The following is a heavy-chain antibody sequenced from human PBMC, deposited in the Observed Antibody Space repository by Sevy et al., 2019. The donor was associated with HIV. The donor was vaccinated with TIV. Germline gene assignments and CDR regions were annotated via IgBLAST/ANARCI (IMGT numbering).Heavy chain of an antibody. V-gene: IGHV3-64*01. D-gene: IGHD3-22*01. CDR1: GFTFSSYA. J-gene: IGHJ3*02. Sequence: GGSLRLSCAASGFTFSSYAMHWVRQAPGKGLEYVSAISSNGGSTYYANSVKGRLTISRDNSKNTLYLQMGSLRAEDMAVYYCASATYYYDSSGTTGAFDIWGQGTMVTVS. CDR2: ISSNGGST. CDR3: ASATYYYDSSGTTGAFDI.